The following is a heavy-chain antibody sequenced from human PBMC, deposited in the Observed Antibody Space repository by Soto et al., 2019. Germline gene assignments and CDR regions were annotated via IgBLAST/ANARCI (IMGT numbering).Heavy chain of an antibody. Sequence: QTQLVQSGPEVKNPGASVKVSCKASGYSFNSYGISWVRQAPGQGLEWMGWISASSGNTSYAEELQGRVTMTTDSATSTAYMELRSLTSDDTAVYYCARETKFYGFWSGYDRFDTWGQGTLVSVSS. J-gene: IGHJ5*02. CDR3: ARETKFYGFWSGYDRFDT. CDR1: GYSFNSYG. CDR2: ISASSGNT. D-gene: IGHD3-3*01. V-gene: IGHV1-18*01.